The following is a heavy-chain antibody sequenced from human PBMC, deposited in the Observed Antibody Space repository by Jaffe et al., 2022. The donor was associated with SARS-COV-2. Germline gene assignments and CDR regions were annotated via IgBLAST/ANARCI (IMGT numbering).Heavy chain of an antibody. CDR2: ISYDGSNK. CDR3: ATLGYSSSWYLFDY. V-gene: IGHV3-30*04. CDR1: GFTFSSYA. D-gene: IGHD6-13*01. J-gene: IGHJ4*02. Sequence: QVQLVESGGGVVQPGRSLRLSCAASGFTFSSYAMHWVRQAPGKGLEWVAVISYDGSNKYYADSVKGRFTISRDNSKNTLYLQMNSLRAEDTAVYYCATLGYSSSWYLFDYWGQGTLVTVSS.